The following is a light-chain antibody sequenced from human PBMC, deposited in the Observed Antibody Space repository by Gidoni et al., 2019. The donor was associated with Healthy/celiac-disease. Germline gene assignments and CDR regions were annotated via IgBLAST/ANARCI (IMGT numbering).Light chain of an antibody. Sequence: QSALTHPSSVPGSPGPSITISCTGTSSDVGGYNYVSWYQQHPGKAPKLMIYEVSNRPSGVSNRFSGSKSGNTASLTISGLQAEDEADYYCSSYTSSSTVVFGGGTKLTVL. J-gene: IGLJ2*01. CDR3: SSYTSSSTVV. V-gene: IGLV2-14*01. CDR1: SSDVGGYNY. CDR2: EVS.